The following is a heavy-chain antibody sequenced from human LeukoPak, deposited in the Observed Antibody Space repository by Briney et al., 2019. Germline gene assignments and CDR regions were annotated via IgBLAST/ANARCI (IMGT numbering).Heavy chain of an antibody. D-gene: IGHD3-22*01. CDR2: IRSKANTYAT. V-gene: IGHV3-73*01. Sequence: PGGSLRLSCAASGFTFSHYAMHWVRQASGKGLEWVGRIRSKANTYATAYATSVKGRFSISRDDSKNTAYLQMNSLRTEDTAVYYCTSPLNDYYFDTSGRYWGQGTLVTVSS. CDR3: TSPLNDYYFDTSGRY. CDR1: GFTFSHYA. J-gene: IGHJ4*02.